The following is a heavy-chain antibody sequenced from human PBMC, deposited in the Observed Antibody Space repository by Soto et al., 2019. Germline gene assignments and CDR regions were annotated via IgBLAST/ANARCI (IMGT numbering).Heavy chain of an antibody. V-gene: IGHV3-23*01. CDR3: AKDQHSPAHDY. D-gene: IGHD3-3*02. CDR1: GFTFTNYA. CDR2: ISASGGST. J-gene: IGHJ4*02. Sequence: EVQLLESGGGLVQPGESLRLSCAASGFTFTNYAMSWVRQAPGKGLEWVSTISASGGSTYYVDSVKGRFSISRDNSKNTLNMQMCSLRAEDTAVYDCAKDQHSPAHDYWGQGTLVTVSS.